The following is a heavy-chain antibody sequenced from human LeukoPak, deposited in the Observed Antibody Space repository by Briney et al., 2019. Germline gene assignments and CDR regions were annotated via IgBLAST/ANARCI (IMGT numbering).Heavy chain of an antibody. CDR3: ARDRITMIRGLIGF. V-gene: IGHV1-2*02. J-gene: IGHJ4*02. D-gene: IGHD3-10*01. CDR2: INPSSGGT. Sequence: ASVKVSCKASGYTFTDHYVHWVRQVPGQGLEWMGWINPSSGGTTYAQKFQGRVTMARDTSISTAYMELSRLRSDDTAVYYCARDRITMIRGLIGFWGQGTLVTVSS. CDR1: GYTFTDHY.